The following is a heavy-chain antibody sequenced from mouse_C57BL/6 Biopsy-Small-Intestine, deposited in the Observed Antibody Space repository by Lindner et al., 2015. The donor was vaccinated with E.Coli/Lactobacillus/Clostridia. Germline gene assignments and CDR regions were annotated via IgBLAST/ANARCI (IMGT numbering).Heavy chain of an antibody. CDR2: IDPEHGET. D-gene: IGHD2-4*01. CDR3: ARSKYDYDAYAMDY. J-gene: IGHJ4*01. CDR1: GFNIKDYY. Sequence: VQLQESGAELVKPGASVKLSCTASGFNIKDYYVHWVKQRTEQGLEWIGRIDPEHGETKYAPKFQGKATITADTSSNTAYLQLSSLTSEDTAVYYCARSKYDYDAYAMDYWGQGTSVTVSS. V-gene: IGHV14-2*01.